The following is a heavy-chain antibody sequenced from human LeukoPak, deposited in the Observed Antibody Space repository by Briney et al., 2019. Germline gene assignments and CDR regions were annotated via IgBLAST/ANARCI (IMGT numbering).Heavy chain of an antibody. V-gene: IGHV4-59*01. J-gene: IGHJ4*02. D-gene: IGHD3-22*01. CDR3: ARLYTHYDSSGYYYEDY. CDR2: IYYSGST. Sequence: SETLSLTCTVSGGSISSYYWSWIRQPPGKGLEWIGYIYYSGSTNYNPSLKSRVTISVDTSKNQFSLKLSSVTAADTAVYYCARLYTHYDSSGYYYEDYWGQGTLVTVSS. CDR1: GGSISSYY.